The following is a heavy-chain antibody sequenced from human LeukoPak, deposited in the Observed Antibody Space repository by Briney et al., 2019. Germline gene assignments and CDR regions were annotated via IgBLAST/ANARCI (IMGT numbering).Heavy chain of an antibody. CDR2: ISYDGSNK. CDR1: GFTFSSYA. CDR3: ARDWDYYDSSGYRYYYYYMDV. J-gene: IGHJ6*03. Sequence: GRSLRLSCAASGFTFSSYAMHWVRQAPGKGLEWVAVISYDGSNKYYADSVKGRFTISRDNSKNTLYLQMSSLRAEDTAVYYCARDWDYYDSSGYRYYYYYMDVWGKGTTVTVSS. D-gene: IGHD3-22*01. V-gene: IGHV3-30-3*01.